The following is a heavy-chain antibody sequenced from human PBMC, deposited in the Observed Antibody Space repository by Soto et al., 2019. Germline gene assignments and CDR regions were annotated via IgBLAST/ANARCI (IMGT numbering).Heavy chain of an antibody. CDR3: AKDRRQLSALDM. V-gene: IGHV3-30*18. CDR2: ISNDGNRK. J-gene: IGHJ3*02. CDR1: GFSFSSYG. D-gene: IGHD6-6*01. Sequence: GGSLSLSWGASGFSFSSYGMHWVRQAPGRGLEWVTVISNDGNRKYYGESVKGRFSVSRDNDKDTLYLQMNGLRPEDTGVYYCAKDRRQLSALDMWGQGTTVTVSS.